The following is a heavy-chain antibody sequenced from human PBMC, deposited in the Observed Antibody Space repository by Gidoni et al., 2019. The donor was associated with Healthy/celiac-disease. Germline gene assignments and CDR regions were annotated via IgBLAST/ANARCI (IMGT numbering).Heavy chain of an antibody. CDR1: GFTFSSYA. CDR2: ISGSGGST. D-gene: IGHD3-10*01. CDR3: AKDLGPGYHPDVLLWFGESSFDY. V-gene: IGHV3-23*01. Sequence: EVQLLESGGGLVQPGGSLRLSCAASGFTFSSYAMSWVRQAPGKGLEWVSAISGSGGSTYYADSVKGRFTISRDNSKNTLYLQMNSLRAEDTAVYYCAKDLGPGYHPDVLLWFGESSFDYWGQGTLVTVSS. J-gene: IGHJ4*02.